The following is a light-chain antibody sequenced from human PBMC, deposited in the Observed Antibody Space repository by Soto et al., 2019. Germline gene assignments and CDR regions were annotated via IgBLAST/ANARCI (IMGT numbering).Light chain of an antibody. CDR1: SSDVGSYNL. J-gene: IGLJ1*01. CDR3: CSYAGSSTPYV. CDR2: EVS. V-gene: IGLV2-23*02. Sequence: QSVLTQPASVSGSPGHSITISCTGTSSDVGSYNLVSWYQQHPGKAPKLMIYEVSKRPSGVSNRFSGSKSGNTASLTISRLQAEDEADYYCCSYAGSSTPYVFGTGTKVTVL.